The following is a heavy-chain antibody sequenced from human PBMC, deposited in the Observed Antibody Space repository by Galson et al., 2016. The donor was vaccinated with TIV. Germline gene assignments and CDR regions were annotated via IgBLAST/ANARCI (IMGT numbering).Heavy chain of an antibody. CDR2: ISNDGASQ. J-gene: IGHJ6*02. CDR3: SKDLDGTSYGSGTNYVTYYYVMDV. CDR1: GVSFRNHG. V-gene: IGHV3-30*18. D-gene: IGHD3-10*01. Sequence: SLRLSCAVSGVSFRNHGMHWVRQAPGKGLEWVAVISNDGASQYYLESVKGRFTISRDNSKNTVYLRMNRLRVDETAVYFCSKDLDGTSYGSGTNYVTYYYVMDVWGQGTTVTVSS.